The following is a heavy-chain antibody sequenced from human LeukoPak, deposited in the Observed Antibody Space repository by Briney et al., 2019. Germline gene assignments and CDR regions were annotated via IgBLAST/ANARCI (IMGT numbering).Heavy chain of an antibody. J-gene: IGHJ6*03. D-gene: IGHD2-15*01. V-gene: IGHV4-59*01. CDR2: IYYSGST. Sequence: SETLSLTCTVSGGSISSYYWSWIRQPPGKGLEWIGYIYYSGSTNYNPSLKSRVTISVDTSKNQFSLKLSSVTAADTAVYYCATPPITPPYYYYMDVWGKGTTVTVSS. CDR3: ATPPITPPYYYYMDV. CDR1: GGSISSYY.